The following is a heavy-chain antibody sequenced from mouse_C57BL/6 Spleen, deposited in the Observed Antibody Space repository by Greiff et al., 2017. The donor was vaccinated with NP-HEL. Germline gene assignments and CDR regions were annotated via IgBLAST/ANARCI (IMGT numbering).Heavy chain of an antibody. CDR1: GYTFTSYW. D-gene: IGHD4-1*01. CDR3: ARGDWEGYFDY. CDR2: IHPNSGST. J-gene: IGHJ2*01. Sequence: VQLQQSGAELVKPGASVKLSCKASGYTFTSYWMHWVKQRPGQGLEWIGMIHPNSGSTNYNEKFKSKATLTVDKSSSTAYMQLSSLTSEDSAVYYCARGDWEGYFDYWGQGTTLTVSS. V-gene: IGHV1-64*01.